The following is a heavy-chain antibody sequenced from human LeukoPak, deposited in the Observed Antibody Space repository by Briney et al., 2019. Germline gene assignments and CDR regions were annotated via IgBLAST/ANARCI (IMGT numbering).Heavy chain of an antibody. CDR3: ASVGTPYYDSSGYYGGFDY. Sequence: SVKVSCKASGGAFSSYAISWVRQAPGQGLERMGRIIPIFGIANYAQKFQGRVTITADKSTSTAYMELSSLRSEDTAVYYCASVGTPYYDSSGYYGGFDYWGQGTLVTVSS. D-gene: IGHD3-22*01. CDR2: IIPIFGIA. J-gene: IGHJ4*02. CDR1: GGAFSSYA. V-gene: IGHV1-69*04.